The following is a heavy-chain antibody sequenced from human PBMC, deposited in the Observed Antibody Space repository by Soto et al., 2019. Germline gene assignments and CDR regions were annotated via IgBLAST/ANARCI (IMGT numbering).Heavy chain of an antibody. V-gene: IGHV4-59*01. CDR1: GGSISSYY. J-gene: IGHJ4*02. Sequence: QVQLQESGPGLVKPSETLSLTCTVSGGSISSYYWSWIRQPPGKGLEWIGYIYYSGSTNYNPSLTXXVXIXXDTSKNQVSLKLSSVTAADTAVYYCARGMGSPEDYWGQGTLVTVSS. CDR3: ARGMGSPEDY. CDR2: IYYSGST. D-gene: IGHD6-13*01.